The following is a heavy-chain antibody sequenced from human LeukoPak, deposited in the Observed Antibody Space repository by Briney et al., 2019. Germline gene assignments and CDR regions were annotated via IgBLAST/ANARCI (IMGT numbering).Heavy chain of an antibody. CDR2: IYSTGTT. Sequence: PSETLSLTCTVSGDSIRNYYCSWIRQPAGQGLEWIGRIYSTGTTNYNPSLKSRVTMSVDTSTKQFSLRLSSVTAADTAVYYCVGDVGGSGWFDSWGQGTLVTVSS. J-gene: IGHJ5*01. CDR3: VGDVGGSGWFDS. D-gene: IGHD1-26*01. CDR1: GDSIRNYY. V-gene: IGHV4-4*07.